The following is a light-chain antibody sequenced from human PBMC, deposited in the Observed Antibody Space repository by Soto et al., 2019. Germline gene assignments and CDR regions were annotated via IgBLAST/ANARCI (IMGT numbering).Light chain of an antibody. Sequence: QSVLTQPPSASGAPGQKVTISCSGSSSNIGINTINWYQHLPGTAPKLLIYSNNQRPSGVPDRFSGSKSGTSASLAISGLQSEDEADYYCAAWDDSLNGVLFGGGTKVTVL. CDR2: SNN. CDR1: SSNIGINT. V-gene: IGLV1-44*01. J-gene: IGLJ3*02. CDR3: AAWDDSLNGVL.